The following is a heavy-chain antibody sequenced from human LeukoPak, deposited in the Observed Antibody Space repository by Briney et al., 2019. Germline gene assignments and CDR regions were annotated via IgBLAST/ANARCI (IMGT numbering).Heavy chain of an antibody. J-gene: IGHJ4*02. D-gene: IGHD4-23*01. Sequence: GGSLRLSCAASGFTFSSYSMTWVRQAPGKGLEWVSYISSSSSTIYYADSVKGRFTISRDNAKKSLYLQMNSLRVEDTAVYYCAREDGGNSDYWGQGTLVTVSS. CDR2: ISSSSSTI. CDR1: GFTFSSYS. CDR3: AREDGGNSDY. V-gene: IGHV3-48*01.